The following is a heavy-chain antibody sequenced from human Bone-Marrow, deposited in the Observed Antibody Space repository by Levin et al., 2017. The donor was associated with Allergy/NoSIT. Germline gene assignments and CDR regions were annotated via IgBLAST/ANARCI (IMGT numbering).Heavy chain of an antibody. D-gene: IGHD2/OR15-2a*01. CDR1: GFTFSSYG. Sequence: PGGSLRLSCAASGFTFSSYGMHWVRQAPGKGLEWVAVIWYDGSNKYYADSVKGRFTISRDNSKNTLYLQMNSLRAEDTAVYYCARGDYYLFFDYWGQGTLVTVSS. J-gene: IGHJ4*02. CDR3: ARGDYYLFFDY. CDR2: IWYDGSNK. V-gene: IGHV3-33*01.